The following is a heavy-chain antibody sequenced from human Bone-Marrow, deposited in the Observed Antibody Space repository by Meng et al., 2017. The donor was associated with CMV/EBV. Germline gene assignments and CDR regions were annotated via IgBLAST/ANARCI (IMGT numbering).Heavy chain of an antibody. CDR2: ISSSGSTI. CDR3: AREGYCTNGVCYRGLGAFDI. D-gene: IGHD2-8*01. Sequence: GESLKISCAASGFTVSSNYMTWVRQAPGKGLEWVSYISSSGSTIYYANSVKGRFTISRDNAKNSLYLQMNSLRAEDTAVYYCAREGYCTNGVCYRGLGAFDIWGQGTMVTVSS. J-gene: IGHJ3*02. V-gene: IGHV3-48*03. CDR1: GFTVSSNY.